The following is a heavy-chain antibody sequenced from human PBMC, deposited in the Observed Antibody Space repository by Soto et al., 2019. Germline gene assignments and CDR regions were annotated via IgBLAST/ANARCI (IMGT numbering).Heavy chain of an antibody. Sequence: QVQLQQWGAGPLRPLETLSLTCGVSGGSFSGYYWSWIRQPPGKGLEWIGEINDRGSINYNPSLKSRVSISVDTSKNHYSLNLRSVTAADTAVYYGARESHDILTGPPWVWYFDLWGRGTLVTVSS. J-gene: IGHJ2*01. CDR1: GGSFSGYY. CDR3: ARESHDILTGPPWVWYFDL. CDR2: INDRGSI. V-gene: IGHV4-34*01. D-gene: IGHD3-9*01.